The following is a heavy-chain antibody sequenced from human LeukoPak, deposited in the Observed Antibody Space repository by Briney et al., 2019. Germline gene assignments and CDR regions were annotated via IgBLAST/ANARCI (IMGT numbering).Heavy chain of an antibody. V-gene: IGHV3-30*18. CDR2: ISYDGSNK. J-gene: IGHJ4*02. CDR1: GFTLSSYG. Sequence: GGSLRLSCAASGFTLSSYGMHWVRQAPGKGLEWVAVISYDGSNKYYADSVKGRFTISRDNSKNTLYLQMNSLRAEDTAVYYCAKDLMEGYSSGWYPYFDYWGQGTLVTVSS. CDR3: AKDLMEGYSSGWYPYFDY. D-gene: IGHD6-19*01.